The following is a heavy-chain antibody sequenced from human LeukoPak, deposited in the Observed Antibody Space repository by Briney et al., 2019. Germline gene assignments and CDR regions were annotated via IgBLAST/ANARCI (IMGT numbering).Heavy chain of an antibody. Sequence: TSETLSLTCTVSGGSISSYYWSWIRQPAGKGLEWIGRIYTSGSTNYNPSLKSRVTMSVDTSKNQFSLKLSSVTAADTAVYYCARVRYDYGDYYWFDPWGQGTLVTVSS. D-gene: IGHD4-17*01. CDR1: GGSISSYY. J-gene: IGHJ5*02. CDR2: IYTSGST. V-gene: IGHV4-4*07. CDR3: ARVRYDYGDYYWFDP.